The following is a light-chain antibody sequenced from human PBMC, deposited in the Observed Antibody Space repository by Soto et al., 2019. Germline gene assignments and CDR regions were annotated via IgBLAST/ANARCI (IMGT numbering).Light chain of an antibody. CDR3: HQSDTFPAT. V-gene: IGKV1D-12*01. CDR2: SAS. Sequence: DIQMTQSPSSVSASVGDRVTITCRASQGIRSWLAWYQQKPGKAPKLLISSASTLQSGVPSRFSGSGSGTDFPLTLSGLQPEDFATYYCHQSDTFPATFGGGTRVEIK. J-gene: IGKJ4*01. CDR1: QGIRSW.